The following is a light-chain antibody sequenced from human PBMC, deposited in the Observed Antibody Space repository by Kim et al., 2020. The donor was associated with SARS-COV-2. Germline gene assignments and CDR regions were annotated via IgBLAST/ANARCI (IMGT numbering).Light chain of an antibody. Sequence: SSELTQDPAVSVALGQTVGITCQGDSLRSYYASWYQQKPGQAPVLVIYGKNNRPSGIPDRFSGSSSGNTASLTITGAQAEDEADYYCNSRDSSGNVVFGGGTKVTVL. V-gene: IGLV3-19*01. CDR1: SLRSYY. CDR2: GKN. CDR3: NSRDSSGNVV. J-gene: IGLJ3*02.